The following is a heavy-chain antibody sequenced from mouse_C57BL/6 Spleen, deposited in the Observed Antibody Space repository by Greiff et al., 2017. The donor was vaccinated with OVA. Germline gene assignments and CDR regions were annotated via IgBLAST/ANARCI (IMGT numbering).Heavy chain of an antibody. Sequence: VQLQQSGPELVKPGASVTISFPSSFSSFLLSFMHLVKQMPGKGLSLIGRIYPGDGDTNYNGKFKGKATLTADKSSSTAYMQLSSLTSEDSAVYFCARERIYDGYTWFAYWGQGTLVTVSA. CDR1: FSSFLLSF. V-gene: IGHV1-82*01. CDR3: ARERIYDGYTWFAY. J-gene: IGHJ3*01. D-gene: IGHD2-3*01. CDR2: IYPGDGDT.